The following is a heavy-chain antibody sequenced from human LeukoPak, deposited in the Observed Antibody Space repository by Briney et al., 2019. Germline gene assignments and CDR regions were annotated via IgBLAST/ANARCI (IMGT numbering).Heavy chain of an antibody. CDR1: GFTFSNAW. J-gene: IGHJ4*02. Sequence: PGGSLRLSCAASGFTFSNAWMSWVRQAPGKGLEWVGRIKSKTDGGTTDYAAPVKGRFTISRDDSKNTLYLQMNGLKTEDTAVYYCTTELLLGYCSGGSCYYDYWGQGTLVTVSS. V-gene: IGHV3-15*01. CDR3: TTELLLGYCSGGSCYYDY. D-gene: IGHD2-15*01. CDR2: IKSKTDGGTT.